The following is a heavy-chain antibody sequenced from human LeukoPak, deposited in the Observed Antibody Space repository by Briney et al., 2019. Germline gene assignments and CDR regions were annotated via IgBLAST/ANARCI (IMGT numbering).Heavy chain of an antibody. D-gene: IGHD3-10*01. Sequence: PGGSLRLSCAASGLTFSSYSMNWVRQAPGKGLEWVTSISSSSSYIYYADSVKGRFTISRDNAKNSLYLQMNSLRVEDTAVYYCARKYYYASAKMGEENYFDYWGQGTLVTVSS. CDR1: GLTFSSYS. CDR3: ARKYYYASAKMGEENYFDY. V-gene: IGHV3-21*01. CDR2: ISSSSSYI. J-gene: IGHJ4*02.